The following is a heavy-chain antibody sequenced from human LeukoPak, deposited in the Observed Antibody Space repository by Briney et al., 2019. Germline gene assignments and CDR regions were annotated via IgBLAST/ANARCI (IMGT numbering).Heavy chain of an antibody. CDR3: AKDLGYSKTIDY. CDR2: IRYDGSNK. D-gene: IGHD4-11*01. CDR1: GFTFSSYG. J-gene: IGHJ4*02. V-gene: IGHV3-30*02. Sequence: TGGSLRLSCAASGFTFSSYGMHWVRQAPGKGLEWVAFIRYDGSNKYYADSVKGRLTISRDNSKNTLYLQMNSLRAEDTAVYYCAKDLGYSKTIDYWGQGTLVTVSS.